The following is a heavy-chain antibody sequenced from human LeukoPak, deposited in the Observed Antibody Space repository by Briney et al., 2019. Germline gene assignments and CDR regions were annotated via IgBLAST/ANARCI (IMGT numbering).Heavy chain of an antibody. CDR3: ATSPRYKQQLGYFDY. CDR1: GFTFSSYA. V-gene: IGHV3-30-3*01. Sequence: SGGSLRLSCAASGFTFSSYAMHWVRQAPGKGLEWVAVISYDETNKYYADSVKGRFTISRDNSKNTLYLQMNSLRAEDTAVYYCATSPRYKQQLGYFDYWGQGTLVTVSS. D-gene: IGHD6-13*01. J-gene: IGHJ4*02. CDR2: ISYDETNK.